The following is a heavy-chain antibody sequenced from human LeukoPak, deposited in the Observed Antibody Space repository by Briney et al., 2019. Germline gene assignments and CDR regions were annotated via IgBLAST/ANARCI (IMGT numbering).Heavy chain of an antibody. V-gene: IGHV1-18*01. J-gene: IGHJ3*02. Sequence: ASVKVSCKASGYTFSRYGMSWVRQAPGQGPEWMGWISAYNGNTNYAQKFQGRVSMTTDISTSTADMELWSLRSDDTAVYYCARDLHSSGYYRSDALDIWGQGTVVTVSS. D-gene: IGHD3-22*01. CDR1: GYTFSRYG. CDR3: ARDLHSSGYYRSDALDI. CDR2: ISAYNGNT.